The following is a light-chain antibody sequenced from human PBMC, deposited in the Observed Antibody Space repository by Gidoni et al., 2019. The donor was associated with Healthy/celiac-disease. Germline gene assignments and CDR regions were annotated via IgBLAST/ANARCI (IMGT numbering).Light chain of an antibody. CDR3: SSYTSSSTSYV. J-gene: IGLJ1*01. Sequence: QSALTQPASVSVSPGQSITISCTGTSSDVGGYNYVSWYQQHPGNAPKLMIYEVSNRPSGVSNRFSGSKSGNTASLTISGLQAEDEADYYCSSYTSSSTSYVFGTGTKVTVL. CDR1: SSDVGGYNY. CDR2: EVS. V-gene: IGLV2-14*01.